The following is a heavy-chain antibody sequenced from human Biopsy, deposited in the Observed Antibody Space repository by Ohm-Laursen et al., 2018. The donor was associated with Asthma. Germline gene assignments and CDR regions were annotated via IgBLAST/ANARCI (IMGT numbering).Heavy chain of an antibody. CDR2: IMTVFGTT. Sequence: GSSVKVSCKFSGYSLTDLSMHWVRQAPGQGLEWMGGIMTVFGTTNYAQKFQGRVTITADESTSTPYMEVPSLRSEDKAIYYCARCQVGYSSGWSLLLKKIYYSGMDVWGQGTAVTVSS. CDR1: GYSLTDLS. J-gene: IGHJ6*02. CDR3: ARCQVGYSSGWSLLLKKIYYSGMDV. D-gene: IGHD6-19*01. V-gene: IGHV1-69*01.